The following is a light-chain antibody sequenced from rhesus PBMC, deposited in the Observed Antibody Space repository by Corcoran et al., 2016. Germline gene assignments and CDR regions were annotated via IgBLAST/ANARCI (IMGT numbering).Light chain of an antibody. J-gene: IGKJ2*01. V-gene: IGKV1-22*01. CDR1: QSISSW. Sequence: DIQMTQSPSSLSASVGDTVTITCRASQSISSWLAWYQQKPGKVPKLLIYYASTLQSGVPSRFSGIGSGKNFTLTISSLQPEDFATYYWQHGYGTPYSFGQGTKVEIK. CDR2: YAS. CDR3: QHGYGTPYS.